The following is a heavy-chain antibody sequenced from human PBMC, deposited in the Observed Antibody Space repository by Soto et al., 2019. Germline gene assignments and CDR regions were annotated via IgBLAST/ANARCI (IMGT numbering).Heavy chain of an antibody. CDR3: AKDLDFWSGYYTIYYYCYGMDV. Sequence: GGSLRLSCAPSGFTLNNYPMSCGRPPPEKELEWVSAISGRGGSTYYADSVKGRFTSSRDNSKNTLYLQMNSLRAEDTAVYYCAKDLDFWSGYYTIYYYCYGMDVWGQGTTVTVSS. D-gene: IGHD3-3*01. V-gene: IGHV3-23*01. CDR2: ISGRGGST. CDR1: GFTLNNYP. J-gene: IGHJ6*02.